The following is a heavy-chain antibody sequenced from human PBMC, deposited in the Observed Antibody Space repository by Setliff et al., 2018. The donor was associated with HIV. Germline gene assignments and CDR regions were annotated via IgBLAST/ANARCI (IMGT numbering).Heavy chain of an antibody. J-gene: IGHJ4*02. V-gene: IGHV1-18*01. Sequence: GASVKVSCKASGYTFTSYGISWVRQAPGQGLEWMGWISAYNGNTNYAQRFQGRVKITADESTTTAFMELSSLRSEDTAVYYCAKIRNRDYFDNSGFYLPYYFEYWGQGTLVTVSS. D-gene: IGHD3-22*01. CDR1: GYTFTSYG. CDR2: ISAYNGNT. CDR3: AKIRNRDYFDNSGFYLPYYFEY.